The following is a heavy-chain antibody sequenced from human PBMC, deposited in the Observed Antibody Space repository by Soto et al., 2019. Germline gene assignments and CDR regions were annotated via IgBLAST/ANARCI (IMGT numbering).Heavy chain of an antibody. D-gene: IGHD2-21*02. CDR2: KWYDGSNK. J-gene: IGHJ4*02. CDR1: GFTFSSYG. Sequence: QVQLVESGGGVVQPGRSLRLSCAASGFTFSSYGMHWVRQAPGKGLEWVAVKWYDGSNKYYADSVKGRFTISRDNSKNTLYLQMNSLRAEDTAVYYCARARLLAYRGGDCSILAYWGQGTLVTVSS. CDR3: ARARLLAYRGGDCSILAY. V-gene: IGHV3-33*01.